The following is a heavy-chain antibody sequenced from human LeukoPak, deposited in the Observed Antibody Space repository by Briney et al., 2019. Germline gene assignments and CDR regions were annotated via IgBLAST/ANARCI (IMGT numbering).Heavy chain of an antibody. CDR1: GYTFTGYY. J-gene: IGHJ4*02. V-gene: IGHV1-2*06. CDR3: ASSDCWGGKVDY. D-gene: IGHD2-21*01. Sequence: ASVKVSCKASGYTFTGYYMHWVRQAPGQGLEWMGRINPNSGGTNYAQKFQGRVTMTRDTSISTAYMELSRLRSDDAAVYYCASSDCWGGKVDYWGQGTLVTVSS. CDR2: INPNSGGT.